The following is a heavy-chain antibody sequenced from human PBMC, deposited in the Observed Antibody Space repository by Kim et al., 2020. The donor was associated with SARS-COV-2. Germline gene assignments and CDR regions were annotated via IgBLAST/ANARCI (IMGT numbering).Heavy chain of an antibody. CDR3: ARDGASANKRWGDWNGTGFDY. V-gene: IGHV4-30-4*01. CDR2: IYYSGST. D-gene: IGHD1-1*01. J-gene: IGHJ4*02. CDR1: GGSISSGDYY. Sequence: SETLSLTCTVSGGSISSGDYYWSWIRQPPGKGLEWIGYIYYSGSTYYNPSLKSRVTISVDTSKNQFSLKLSSVTAADTAVYYCARDGASANKRWGDWNGTGFDYWGQGTLVTVSS.